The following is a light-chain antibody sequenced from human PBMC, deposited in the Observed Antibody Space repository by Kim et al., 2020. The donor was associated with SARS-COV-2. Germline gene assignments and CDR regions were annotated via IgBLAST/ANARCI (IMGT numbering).Light chain of an antibody. J-gene: IGKJ1*01. Sequence: ASLGDRVTITCRASQSIRNYVNWYQQKPGTAPKLLMYGASSLQSGVPSRFRGSGSGTDFTLTISSLQPEDFAIYYCQQSYSIPGTFGQGTKVEIK. V-gene: IGKV1-39*01. CDR3: QQSYSIPGT. CDR2: GAS. CDR1: QSIRNY.